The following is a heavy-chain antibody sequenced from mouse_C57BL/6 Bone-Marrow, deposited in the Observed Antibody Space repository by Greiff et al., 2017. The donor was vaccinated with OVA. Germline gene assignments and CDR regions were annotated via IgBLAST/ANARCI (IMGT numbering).Heavy chain of an antibody. D-gene: IGHD1-1*01. CDR3: ALLIYYYGSSYVDYFDD. J-gene: IGHJ2*01. V-gene: IGHV8-12*01. CDR1: GFSLSTSGMG. CDR2: IYWDDDT. Sequence: QVTLKESGPGILQSSQTLSLTCSFSGFSLSTSGMGVSWIRQPSGKGLEWLAHIYWDDDTRYNPSLKSRLTISKETSRNQVFLKITSVDTADTATYYCALLIYYYGSSYVDYFDDWGQGTTLTVSS.